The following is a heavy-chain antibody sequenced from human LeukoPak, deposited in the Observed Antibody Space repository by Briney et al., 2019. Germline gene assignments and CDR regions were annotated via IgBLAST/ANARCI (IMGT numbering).Heavy chain of an antibody. V-gene: IGHV3-15*01. CDR1: GLSFNNAW. J-gene: IGHJ4*02. CDR2: IRGKADGGAT. CDR3: TTYFCGGDCSVFNY. D-gene: IGHD2-21*01. Sequence: PGGSLRLSCATSGLSFNNAWMSWVRQARGKGLEWVGRIRGKADGGATDYAAPVKGRFIISRDDSEKTLYLQMNSLKTEDTALYYCTTYFCGGDCSVFNYWGQGTLVTVSS.